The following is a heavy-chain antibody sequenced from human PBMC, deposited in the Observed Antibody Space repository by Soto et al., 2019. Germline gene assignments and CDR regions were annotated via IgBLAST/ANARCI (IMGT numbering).Heavy chain of an antibody. Sequence: LVESGGGFVQPGGSLRLSCAASGFTFSSYAMNWVRQAPGKGLEWISYISRSSTTTYYADSVKGRFTISRDNAENSLYLQMTSLRDEDTAVYYCARDGHYGSNSPYCIDYWGQGTLVTVSS. D-gene: IGHD4-17*01. CDR2: ISRSSTTT. CDR1: GFTFSSYA. J-gene: IGHJ4*02. CDR3: ARDGHYGSNSPYCIDY. V-gene: IGHV3-48*02.